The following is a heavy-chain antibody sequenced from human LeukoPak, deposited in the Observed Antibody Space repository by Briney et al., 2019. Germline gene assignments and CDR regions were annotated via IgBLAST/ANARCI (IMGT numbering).Heavy chain of an antibody. CDR1: GFTFSGSA. Sequence: GGSLRLSCAASGFTFSGSAMHWVRQASGKGLEWVGRIRSKTHNYATASAASVTGRFTISRDDSKNTLYLQMNSLRAEDTAVYYCARPDAILTGYAFDIWGQGTMVTVSS. J-gene: IGHJ3*02. CDR3: ARPDAILTGYAFDI. D-gene: IGHD1-14*01. V-gene: IGHV3-73*01. CDR2: IRSKTHNYAT.